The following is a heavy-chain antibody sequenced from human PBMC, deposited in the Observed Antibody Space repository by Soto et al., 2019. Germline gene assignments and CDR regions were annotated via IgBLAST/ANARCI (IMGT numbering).Heavy chain of an antibody. V-gene: IGHV3-33*01. J-gene: IGHJ4*02. CDR2: IWLNGSER. CDR1: GFSFENYG. Sequence: QVQLVESGGGVVQPGRSLRLSCAASGFSFENYGMHWVRQAPGKGLEWVAGIWLNGSERKYGDSVKGRFTISRDNSKNTVFLQMSSLSAEDTAVDYCVRGNGYTYGPFDNWGQGTLVTVAS. D-gene: IGHD5-18*01. CDR3: VRGNGYTYGPFDN.